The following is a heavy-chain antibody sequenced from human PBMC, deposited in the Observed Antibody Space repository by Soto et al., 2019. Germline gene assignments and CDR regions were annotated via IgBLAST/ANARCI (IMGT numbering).Heavy chain of an antibody. D-gene: IGHD1-1*01. Sequence: EVQLVESGGGLVQPGGSLRLSCAVTGFTISSNYMNWVRQAPGKGLEWVSVMYAAGSTYYEDSVKGRFNISRDNSKNTVYLQMNSLRGEDTAVYYCARGSNSNNWKLFCYCGQGTLVTVSS. CDR3: ARGSNSNNWKLFCY. CDR2: MYAAGST. J-gene: IGHJ4*02. V-gene: IGHV3-66*01. CDR1: GFTISSNY.